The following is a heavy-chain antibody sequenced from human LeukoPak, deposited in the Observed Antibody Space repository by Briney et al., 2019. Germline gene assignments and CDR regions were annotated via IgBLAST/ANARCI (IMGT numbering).Heavy chain of an antibody. CDR2: INPSAGTT. CDR1: GYTFTSYY. Sequence: ASVKVSCKASGYTFTSYYMHWVRQAPGQGLEWMGVINPSAGTTSYGQRFQGRVTMTSDTSTSTAYMELSSLRSEDTAVYYCARDHSGSQHWFDPWGQGTLVTVSS. V-gene: IGHV1-46*01. D-gene: IGHD1-26*01. J-gene: IGHJ5*02. CDR3: ARDHSGSQHWFDP.